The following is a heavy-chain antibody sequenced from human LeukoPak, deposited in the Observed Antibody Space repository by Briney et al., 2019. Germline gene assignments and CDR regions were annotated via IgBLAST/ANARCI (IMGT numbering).Heavy chain of an antibody. CDR3: ARVGIAAAGTPRYWYFDL. V-gene: IGHV3-53*01. CDR1: GFTVSSNY. Sequence: GGSLRLSCAASGFTVSSNYMSWVRQAPGKGLEWVSVIYSGGSTYYADSVKGRFTISRDNAKNSLYLQMNSLRAEDTAVYYCARVGIAAAGTPRYWYFDLWGRGTLVTVSS. D-gene: IGHD6-13*01. CDR2: IYSGGST. J-gene: IGHJ2*01.